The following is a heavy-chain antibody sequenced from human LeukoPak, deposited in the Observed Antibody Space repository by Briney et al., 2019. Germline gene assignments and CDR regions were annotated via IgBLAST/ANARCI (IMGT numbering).Heavy chain of an antibody. V-gene: IGHV1-2*02. CDR1: GYAFTDYY. D-gene: IGHD2-15*01. CDR2: VNPKSGGT. J-gene: IGHJ4*02. Sequence: ASLKVSCKASGYAFTDYYIHWLRQAPGLSLEWMGWVNPKSGGTKLAEIFQGRVTMTRDTSINSAYIDLNSLRSDDTAVYFCARGRSIEDSEGYCHFDNWGQGILVTVSS. CDR3: ARGRSIEDSEGYCHFDN.